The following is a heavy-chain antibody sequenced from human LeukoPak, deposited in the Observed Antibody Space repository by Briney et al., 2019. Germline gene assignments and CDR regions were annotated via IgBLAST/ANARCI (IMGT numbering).Heavy chain of an antibody. CDR2: IRYDGSNK. CDR3: TNVSGATIGYYYVYMDV. Sequence: GGSLRLSCAASGFTFSSYGVHCVRQAPGKGLEWVTFIRYDGSNKFYADCVKARFTIPRHNSKNTRYPQEKCLRTEHMVVCRCTNVSGATIGYYYVYMDVWGKGTTVSISS. D-gene: IGHD1-26*01. J-gene: IGHJ6*03. CDR1: GFTFSSYG. V-gene: IGHV3-30*02.